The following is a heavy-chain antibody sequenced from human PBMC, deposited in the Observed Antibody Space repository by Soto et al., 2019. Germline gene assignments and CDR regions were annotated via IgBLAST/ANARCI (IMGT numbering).Heavy chain of an antibody. V-gene: IGHV4-31*03. CDR3: ARAAVVVPAAIRVIYYFDY. CDR2: IYYSGST. D-gene: IGHD2-2*01. CDR1: GGSISSGGYY. Sequence: QVQLQESGPGLVKPSQTRSLTCTVSGGSISSGGYYWSWIRQHPGKGLEWIGYIYYSGSTYYNPSLMIRVTISVDTSKNQCSLKLRSVTAADTAVYYCARAAVVVPAAIRVIYYFDYWGQGTLVTVSS. J-gene: IGHJ4*02.